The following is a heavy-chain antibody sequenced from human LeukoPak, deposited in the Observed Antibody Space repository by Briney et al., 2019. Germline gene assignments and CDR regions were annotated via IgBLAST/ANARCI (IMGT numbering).Heavy chain of an antibody. D-gene: IGHD1-26*01. J-gene: IGHJ3*02. Sequence: GGSQRLSCAASGFTFSSYSMNWVRQAPGKGLEWVSSISSSSSYIYYADSVKGRFTISRDNAKNPLYLQMNSLRAEDTAVYYCARAVVGATFGAFDIWGQGTMVTVSS. CDR3: ARAVVGATFGAFDI. V-gene: IGHV3-21*01. CDR2: ISSSSSYI. CDR1: GFTFSSYS.